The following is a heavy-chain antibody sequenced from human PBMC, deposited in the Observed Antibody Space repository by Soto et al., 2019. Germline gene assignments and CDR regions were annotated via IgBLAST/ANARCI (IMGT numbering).Heavy chain of an antibody. V-gene: IGHV1-8*01. D-gene: IGHD2-8*01. Sequence: QVQLVQSGAEVTKPGASVKVSCKASGYTFTSYDINWVRQATGQGLEWMGWMSPNSGATGYAQKFRGXVXMXWDTSISTVYMELSNLRSEDTAIYYCARGVDNGVDVWGQGSTVTVSS. J-gene: IGHJ6*02. CDR1: GYTFTSYD. CDR2: MSPNSGAT. CDR3: ARGVDNGVDV.